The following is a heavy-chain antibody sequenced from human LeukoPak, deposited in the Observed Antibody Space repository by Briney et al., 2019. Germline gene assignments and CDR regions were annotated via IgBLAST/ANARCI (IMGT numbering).Heavy chain of an antibody. CDR3: ARYIVVVVAATPNAFDI. CDR2: IYYSGST. J-gene: IGHJ3*02. CDR1: GGSISSGDYY. V-gene: IGHV4-30-4*01. Sequence: SETLSLTCTVSGGSISSGDYYWSWIRQPPGKGLEWIGYIYYSGSTYYNPSLKSRVTISVDTSKNQFSLKLSSVTAADTAVYCCARYIVVVVAATPNAFDIWGQGTMVTVSS. D-gene: IGHD2-15*01.